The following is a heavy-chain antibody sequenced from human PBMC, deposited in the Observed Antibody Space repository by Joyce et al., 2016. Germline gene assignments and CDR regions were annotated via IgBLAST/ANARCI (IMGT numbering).Heavy chain of an antibody. CDR3: TTSPSVGY. Sequence: EVQLVESGGGLIQPGGSLRLSCAASGFTVYNNYMNWVRQAPGKGLEWVSLVYSGGSTSYADSLKGRFTISRDISKNTLYLQMNSLRAEDSAVYYCTTSPSVGYWGQGTLVTVSS. D-gene: IGHD1-26*01. CDR2: VYSGGST. CDR1: GFTVYNNY. J-gene: IGHJ4*02. V-gene: IGHV3-53*01.